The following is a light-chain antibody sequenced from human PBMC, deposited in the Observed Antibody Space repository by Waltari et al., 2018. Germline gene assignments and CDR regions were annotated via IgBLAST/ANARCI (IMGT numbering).Light chain of an antibody. Sequence: SHDLTQPPSVSVSPGQTARITCSGDALPKQYAYWFQKKPGQAPVLVIYKDTERPSGIPERFSGSSSGTTVTLTISGVQADDEAEYYCQSADISSSYRVFGGGTKLSVL. V-gene: IGLV3-25*03. J-gene: IGLJ3*02. CDR1: ALPKQY. CDR3: QSADISSSYRV. CDR2: KDT.